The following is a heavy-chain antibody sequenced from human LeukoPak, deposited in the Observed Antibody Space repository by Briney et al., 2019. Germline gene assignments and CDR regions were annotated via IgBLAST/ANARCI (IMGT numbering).Heavy chain of an antibody. CDR2: ISYDGSNK. V-gene: IGHV3-30*04. CDR3: ARDSATYYYDSSGYYWFDY. Sequence: GGSLRLSCAASGFTFSSYAVHWVRQAPGKGLEWVAVISYDGSNKYYADSVKGRFTISRDNSKNTLYLQMNSLRAEDTAVYYCARDSATYYYDSSGYYWFDYWGQGTLVTVSS. CDR1: GFTFSSYA. D-gene: IGHD3-22*01. J-gene: IGHJ4*02.